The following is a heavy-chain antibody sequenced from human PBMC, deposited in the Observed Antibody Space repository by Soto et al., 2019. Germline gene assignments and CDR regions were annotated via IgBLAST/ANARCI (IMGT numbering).Heavy chain of an antibody. J-gene: IGHJ3*02. D-gene: IGHD6-19*01. CDR2: ISWNSGSI. CDR3: ARVLKSSGWDNDVFDI. CDR1: GFTFDDYA. V-gene: IGHV3-9*01. Sequence: GGSLRLSCAASGFTFDDYAMHWVRQAPGKGLEWVSGISWNSGSIGYVDSVKGRFTISRDNAENTMYLQMNSLRVEDTAVYYCARVLKSSGWDNDVFDIWGQGTVVTVSS.